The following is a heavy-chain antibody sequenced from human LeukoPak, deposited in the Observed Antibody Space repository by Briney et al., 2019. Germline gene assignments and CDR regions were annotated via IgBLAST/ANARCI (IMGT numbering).Heavy chain of an antibody. V-gene: IGHV4-59*01. Sequence: SETLSLTCTVSGGSISSYYWSWIRQPPGKGLEWIGYIYNSDSGSTNYNPSLKSRVTISVDTSKNQFSLKLSSVTAADTAVYYCARGGHYGLDYWGQGTLVTVSS. CDR2: IYNSDSGST. D-gene: IGHD3-10*01. CDR3: ARGGHYGLDY. J-gene: IGHJ4*02. CDR1: GGSISSYY.